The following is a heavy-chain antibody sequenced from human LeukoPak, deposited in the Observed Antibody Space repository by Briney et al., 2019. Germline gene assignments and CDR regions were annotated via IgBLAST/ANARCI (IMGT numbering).Heavy chain of an antibody. D-gene: IGHD3-22*01. J-gene: IGHJ4*02. V-gene: IGHV3-11*01. Sequence: GGSLRLSCTASGFTVSSNYMSWIRQAPGKGLEWVSYISSSGSTIYYADSVKGRLTISRDNAKNSLYLQMNSLRAEDTAVYYCARVHYYDSSGLNWGQGTLVTVSS. CDR2: ISSSGSTI. CDR3: ARVHYYDSSGLN. CDR1: GFTVSSNY.